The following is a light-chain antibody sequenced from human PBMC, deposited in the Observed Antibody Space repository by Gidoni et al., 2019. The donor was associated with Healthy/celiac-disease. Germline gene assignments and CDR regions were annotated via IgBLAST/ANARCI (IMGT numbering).Light chain of an antibody. J-gene: IGKJ1*01. CDR1: QSISSY. CDR3: QQSYSTPLS. V-gene: IGKV1-39*01. Sequence: IQITHSPSSLSASVGDSVTIPCRASQSISSYLNWYQQKPGKAPKLLIYAASSVQSGVPSRFRGRGSGTDFTITSSRLQTEDFATYYRQQSYSTPLSFXXXTKVEIK. CDR2: AAS.